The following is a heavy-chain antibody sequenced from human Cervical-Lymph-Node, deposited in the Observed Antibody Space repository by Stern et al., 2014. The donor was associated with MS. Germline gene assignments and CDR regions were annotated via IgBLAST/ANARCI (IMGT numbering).Heavy chain of an antibody. CDR1: GYTFTAYY. D-gene: IGHD6-6*01. J-gene: IGHJ6*02. CDR3: ARLLSMARNGVDV. V-gene: IGHV1-2*02. CDR2: INPDSGGT. Sequence: VQLVQSGAELKKPGASVKVSCKASGYTFTAYYLHWVRQAPGQGLEWMGWINPDSGGTKIAQKFQGRVPMTRDTSINTVYMELIPLRSDDTAVYFCARLLSMARNGVDVWGQGTTVTVSS.